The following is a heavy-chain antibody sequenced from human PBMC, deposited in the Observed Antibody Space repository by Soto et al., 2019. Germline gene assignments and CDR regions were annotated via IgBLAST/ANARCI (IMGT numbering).Heavy chain of an antibody. V-gene: IGHV3-23*01. CDR1: GFTFGSYA. CDR3: AKDRKGSQYYFDY. D-gene: IGHD2-15*01. CDR2: LSASGGST. Sequence: PGGSLRLSCAASGFTFGSYAMNWVRQAPGKGLEWVSILSASGGSTYYADSVKGRITVSRDNSKNTLYLQMNSLRAEDMAVYYCAKDRKGSQYYFDYWGQGTLVTVSS. J-gene: IGHJ4*02.